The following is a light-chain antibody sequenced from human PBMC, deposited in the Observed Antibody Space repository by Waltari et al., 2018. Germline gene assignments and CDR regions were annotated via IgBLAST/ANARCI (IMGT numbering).Light chain of an antibody. V-gene: IGKV1-39*01. Sequence: DIQMNQSPSSLSASVGDRVTITCRASQSISSNLNWYQQKPGKAPKLLLYAASSFQSGVPSRFSGIGSGTDFTLTISSLQPEDFATYYCQHSYSTPLTFGRGTKVEIK. CDR3: QHSYSTPLT. CDR2: AAS. J-gene: IGKJ4*01. CDR1: QSISSN.